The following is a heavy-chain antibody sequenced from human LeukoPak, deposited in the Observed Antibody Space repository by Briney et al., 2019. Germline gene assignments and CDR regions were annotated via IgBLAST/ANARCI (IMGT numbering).Heavy chain of an antibody. V-gene: IGHV1-2*02. D-gene: IGHD6-13*01. CDR3: VRDAIAAAGTGG. J-gene: IGHJ4*02. CDR2: INPKSGGT. Sequence: ASVKVSCKASGYTFTGYYMHWVRQAPGQGLEWMGWINPKSGGTNYAQNFQGRVTMTRDTSISTAYMELSGLRSDDRAVYYCVRDAIAAAGTGGWGQGTLVTGSS. CDR1: GYTFTGYY.